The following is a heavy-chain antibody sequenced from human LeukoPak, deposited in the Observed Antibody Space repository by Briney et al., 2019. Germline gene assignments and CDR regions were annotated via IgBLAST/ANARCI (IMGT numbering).Heavy chain of an antibody. Sequence: PSQTLSLTCTVSGGSISSGGYYWSWIRQPPGKGLEWIGYIYHSGSTYYNPSLKSRVTISVDTSKNQFSLKLSSVTAADTAVYYCARGKRVTMVRGVADAFDIWGQGTMVTVSS. V-gene: IGHV4-30-2*01. CDR2: IYHSGST. J-gene: IGHJ3*02. CDR1: GGSISSGGYY. D-gene: IGHD3-10*01. CDR3: ARGKRVTMVRGVADAFDI.